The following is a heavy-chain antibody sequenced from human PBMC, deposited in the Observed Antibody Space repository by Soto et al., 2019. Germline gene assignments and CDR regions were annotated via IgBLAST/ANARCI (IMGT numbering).Heavy chain of an antibody. CDR3: ARQRTSVVTQAHFDS. D-gene: IGHD2-21*02. J-gene: IGHJ4*02. V-gene: IGHV4-39*01. Sequence: SETLSLTCTVTGDSINHSSYSWGWIRQPPGKGLEWIGSIYYSGSTHNNPSLKSRVSMSVDTSKNQFSLKLRSVTAADTALYYCARQRTSVVTQAHFDSWGQGSLVTASS. CDR2: IYYSGST. CDR1: GDSINHSSYS.